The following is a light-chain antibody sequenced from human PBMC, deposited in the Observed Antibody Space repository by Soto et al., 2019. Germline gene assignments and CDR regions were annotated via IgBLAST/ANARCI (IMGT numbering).Light chain of an antibody. V-gene: IGLV2-14*01. CDR1: SSDVGGYNY. CDR2: EVS. Sequence: QSALTQPASVSGSPGQSITISCTGTSSDVGGYNYVSWYQQHPGKAPKLMIYEVSNRPSGVSHRFSGSKSGNTASLTISGLQAEDEADYYCSSYTSSSTVYVFGTGTKLTVL. J-gene: IGLJ1*01. CDR3: SSYTSSSTVYV.